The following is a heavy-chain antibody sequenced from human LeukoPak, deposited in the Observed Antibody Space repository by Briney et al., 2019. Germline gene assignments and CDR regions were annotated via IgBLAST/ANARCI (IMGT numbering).Heavy chain of an antibody. D-gene: IGHD2-2*02. CDR2: IYYSGST. J-gene: IGHJ6*02. Sequence: SQTLSLTCTVSGGSISSGGYYWSWICQHPGKGLEWIGYIYYSGSTYYNPSLKSRVTISVDTSKNQFSLKLSSVTAADTAVYYCARDRYRYCSSTSCYSYYYYYGMDVWGQGTTVTVSS. CDR1: GGSISSGGYY. CDR3: ARDRYRYCSSTSCYSYYYYYGMDV. V-gene: IGHV4-31*03.